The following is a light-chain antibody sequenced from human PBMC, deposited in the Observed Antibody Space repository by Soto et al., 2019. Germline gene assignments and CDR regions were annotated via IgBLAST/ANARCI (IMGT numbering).Light chain of an antibody. V-gene: IGLV2-11*01. CDR2: DVT. Sequence: QSALTQPRSVSGSPGQSVAISCAGTSSDVGRYNYVFWYQQYPGKAPKLIIYDVTKRPSGVPDRFSGSKSGNTASLTISGLQAEDEADYYCCSFAGLFGGGTKLTVL. CDR3: CSFAGL. J-gene: IGLJ2*01. CDR1: SSDVGRYNY.